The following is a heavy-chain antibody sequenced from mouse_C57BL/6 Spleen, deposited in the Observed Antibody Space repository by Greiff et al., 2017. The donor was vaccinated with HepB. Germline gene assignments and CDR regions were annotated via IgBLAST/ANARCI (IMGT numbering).Heavy chain of an antibody. J-gene: IGHJ3*01. CDR3: ARSGDSAFAY. CDR2: ISYSGST. V-gene: IGHV3-1*01. Sequence: VQLQQSGPGMVKPSQSLSLTCTVTGYSITSGYDWHWIRHFPGNKLEWMGYISYSGSTNYNPSLKSRISITHDTSKNHFFLKLNSVTTEDTATYYCARSGDSAFAYWGQGTLVTVSS. CDR1: GYSITSGYD. D-gene: IGHD2-13*01.